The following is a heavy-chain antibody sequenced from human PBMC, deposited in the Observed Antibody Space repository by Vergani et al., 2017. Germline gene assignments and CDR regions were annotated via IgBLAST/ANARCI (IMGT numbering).Heavy chain of an antibody. CDR2: ISSSSAYI. CDR3: ARTGEWMRSNNGPPDYVFALDV. J-gene: IGHJ6*02. D-gene: IGHD3-10*01. Sequence: EAQLVESGGGAVKPGGSLRLSCTASGISFSNYTKNWVRQAPGKGLEWVASISSSSAYIDYVDSIKGRFTISRDNAKRSVFLQMNSLRAEDTAVYYCARTGEWMRSNNGPPDYVFALDVWGQGTTVIVSS. CDR1: GISFSNYT. V-gene: IGHV3-21*02.